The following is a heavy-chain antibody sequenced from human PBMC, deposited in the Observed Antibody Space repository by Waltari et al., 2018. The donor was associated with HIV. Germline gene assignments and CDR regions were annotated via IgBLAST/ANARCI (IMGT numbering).Heavy chain of an antibody. V-gene: IGHV4-34*01. CDR3: ARIVRGAFDI. CDR2: INRTGTT. J-gene: IGHJ3*02. Sequence: QVHLQQWGAGLLKPSETLSLTCAVYGGPFSGHFWTWIRQPPGKGLEWIGDINRTGTTNCNPSLKSRVTMSGDTSKDQFSLKVTSVTAADTAVYFCARIVRGAFDIWGQGTMVTVSS. CDR1: GGPFSGHF. D-gene: IGHD2-15*01.